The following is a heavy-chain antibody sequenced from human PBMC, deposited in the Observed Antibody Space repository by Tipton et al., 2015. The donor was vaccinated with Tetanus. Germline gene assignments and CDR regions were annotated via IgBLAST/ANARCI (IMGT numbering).Heavy chain of an antibody. D-gene: IGHD3-3*01. CDR3: GRANFDFSKKGPFAS. CDR2: ISSSGRT. J-gene: IGHJ5*01. CDR1: GGSLRSGDHY. V-gene: IGHV4-61*08. Sequence: TLSRTCTVSGGSLRSGDHYWSWIRQPPGKGLEWLAYISSSGRTNSNYALKSRITMSRDTSKNQFSLNLASGTAADTAMYFCGRANFDFSKKGPFASWGQGILVVLSP.